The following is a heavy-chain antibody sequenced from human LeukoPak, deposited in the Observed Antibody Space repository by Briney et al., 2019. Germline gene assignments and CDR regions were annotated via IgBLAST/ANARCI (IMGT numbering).Heavy chain of an antibody. D-gene: IGHD3-22*01. J-gene: IGHJ4*02. Sequence: SSETLSLTCTVSGGSISSYYWSWIRQPPGKGLEWIGYIYKSGSTNYSPSLKSRVTISVDTSMNQFSLKLTSVTAADTAVYYCARLCHDTSGYWPDYFDYWGQGTLVTVSS. V-gene: IGHV4-59*08. CDR2: IYKSGST. CDR1: GGSISSYY. CDR3: ARLCHDTSGYWPDYFDY.